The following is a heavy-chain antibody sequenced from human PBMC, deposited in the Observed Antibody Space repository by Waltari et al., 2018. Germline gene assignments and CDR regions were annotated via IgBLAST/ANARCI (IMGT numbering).Heavy chain of an antibody. Sequence: QVQLVESGGGVVQPGESLRLSCAASEFTFSSYAMHWVRQAPGKGLEWVAVISYNARNIYYVDSVKGRFTISRDNSRKTLFLQMSSLRAEDTAVYYCARDYCDRTNCHGMDVWGLGTTVTVSS. D-gene: IGHD3-22*01. V-gene: IGHV3-30*04. J-gene: IGHJ6*02. CDR1: EFTFSSYA. CDR2: ISYNARNI. CDR3: ARDYCDRTNCHGMDV.